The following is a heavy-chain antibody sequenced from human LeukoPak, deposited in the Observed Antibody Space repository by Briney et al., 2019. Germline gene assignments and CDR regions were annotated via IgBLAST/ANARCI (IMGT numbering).Heavy chain of an antibody. CDR2: INSDGSST. D-gene: IGHD3-10*01. Sequence: GGSLRLSCATSGFTFSSYWMHWVRHAPGKGLVWVSRINSDGSSTSYVDSVKGRFTISRDNAKNTLYLQMNSLRAEDTAVYYCAQGAMVRGAYYLDYWGQGTLVTVSS. CDR1: GFTFSSYW. CDR3: AQGAMVRGAYYLDY. V-gene: IGHV3-74*01. J-gene: IGHJ4*02.